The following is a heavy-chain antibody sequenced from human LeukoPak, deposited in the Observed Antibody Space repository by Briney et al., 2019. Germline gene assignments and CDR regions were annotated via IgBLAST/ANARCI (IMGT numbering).Heavy chain of an antibody. CDR1: GGSISSYY. CDR2: IYTSGST. CDR3: ARGFVVAAAGNWYYYGMDV. D-gene: IGHD6-13*01. J-gene: IGHJ6*02. Sequence: PSETLSLTCTVSGGSISSYYWSWIRQPPGKGLEWIGRIYTSGSTNYNPSLKSRVTMSVDTSKNQFSLKLSSVTAADTAVYYCARGFVVAAAGNWYYYGMDVWGQGTTVTVSS. V-gene: IGHV4-4*07.